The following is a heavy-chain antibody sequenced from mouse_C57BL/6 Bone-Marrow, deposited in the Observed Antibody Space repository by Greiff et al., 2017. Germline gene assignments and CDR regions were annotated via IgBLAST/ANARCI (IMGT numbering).Heavy chain of an antibody. Sequence: QVQLQQPGAELVKPGASVKMSCKASGYTFTSYWITWVKQRPGQGLEWIGDIYPGSGSTNYNEKFKSKATLTVDTSSSTAYMQLSSLTSEDSAVYYCARDGPWYFDVWGTVTTVTVSS. D-gene: IGHD2-3*01. CDR1: GYTFTSYW. J-gene: IGHJ1*03. CDR2: IYPGSGST. CDR3: ARDGPWYFDV. V-gene: IGHV1-55*01.